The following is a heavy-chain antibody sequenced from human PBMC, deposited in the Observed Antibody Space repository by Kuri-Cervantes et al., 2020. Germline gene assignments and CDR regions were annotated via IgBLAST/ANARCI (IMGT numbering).Heavy chain of an antibody. CDR3: TRAYYYGSGTLDAFDI. Sequence: GESLKISCTASGFTFGDYAMSWVRQAPRKGLEWVGFIRSKAYGGTTEYAASVKGRFTISRDDSKSIAYLQMNSLKTEDTAVYYCTRAYYYGSGTLDAFDIWGQGTMVTVSS. D-gene: IGHD3-10*01. J-gene: IGHJ3*02. CDR2: IRSKAYGGTT. CDR1: GFTFGDYA. V-gene: IGHV3-49*04.